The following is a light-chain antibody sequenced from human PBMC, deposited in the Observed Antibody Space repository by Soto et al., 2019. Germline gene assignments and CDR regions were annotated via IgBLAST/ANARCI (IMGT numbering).Light chain of an antibody. CDR3: SSYAGSSNLV. CDR2: EVS. Sequence: QSVLTQPPSASGSPGQSVTISCTGTSSDVGGYNYVSWYQQHPGKAPKLMIYEVSKRPSGVPDRFSGSKSDNTASLTVSGLQAEDEADYYCSSYAGSSNLVFGGGTKLTGL. CDR1: SSDVGGYNY. V-gene: IGLV2-8*01. J-gene: IGLJ2*01.